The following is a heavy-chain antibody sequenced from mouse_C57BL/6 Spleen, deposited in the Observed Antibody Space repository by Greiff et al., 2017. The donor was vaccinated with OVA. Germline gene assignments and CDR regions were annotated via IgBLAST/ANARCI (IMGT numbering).Heavy chain of an antibody. CDR1: GFTFSSYG. J-gene: IGHJ3*01. CDR3: ARMVTTGFAY. D-gene: IGHD2-2*01. Sequence: EVKLVESGGDLVKPGGSLKLSCAASGFTFSSYGMSWVRQTPDKRLEWVATISSGGSYTYYPDSVKGRFTISRDNAKNTLYLQMSSLKSDDTAMYYCARMVTTGFAYWGQGTLVTVSA. CDR2: ISSGGSYT. V-gene: IGHV5-6*01.